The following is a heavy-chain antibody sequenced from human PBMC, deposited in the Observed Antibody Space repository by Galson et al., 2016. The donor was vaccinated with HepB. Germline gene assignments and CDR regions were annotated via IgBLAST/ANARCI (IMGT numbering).Heavy chain of an antibody. V-gene: IGHV4-59*01. CDR3: ARDVGYYGPDNYESYYYIMDV. D-gene: IGHD3-10*01. J-gene: IGHJ6*02. Sequence: SETLSLTCTVSGGSISTDYWTWIRQAPGRGLEWIGYVFHNGRTDYNPSLKGRVTISVDTSKKQFSLKVSSVTAADTAVYYCARDVGYYGPDNYESYYYIMDVWGQGTTVTVSS. CDR2: VFHNGRT. CDR1: GGSISTDY.